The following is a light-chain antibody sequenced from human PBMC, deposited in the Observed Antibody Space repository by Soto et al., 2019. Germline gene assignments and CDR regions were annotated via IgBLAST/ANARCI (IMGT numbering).Light chain of an antibody. V-gene: IGKV1-5*03. CDR2: KAS. J-gene: IGKJ5*01. Sequence: DIPLTQSTATLSASLGDRVTITCRASRTISSWLAWYQQKPGKAPKLLIYKASSLESGVPSRFSGSASGTEFTLTISSLKPDDFATYYCQQYNSYSTFGQGTRLEIK. CDR3: QQYNSYST. CDR1: RTISSW.